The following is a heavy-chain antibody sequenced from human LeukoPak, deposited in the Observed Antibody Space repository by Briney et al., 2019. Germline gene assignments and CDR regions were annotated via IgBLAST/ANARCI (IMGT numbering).Heavy chain of an antibody. V-gene: IGHV1-3*01. CDR1: GYTFTSYA. Sequence: GASVKVSCKASGYTFTSYAMHWVRQAPGQRLEWMGWINAGNGNTKYSQKFQGRVTITRDTSASTAYMELSSLRSEDTAVYYCARLSRGVSSANVFDIWAKGQWSPSLQ. J-gene: IGHJ3*02. CDR3: ARLSRGVSSANVFDI. CDR2: INAGNGNT. D-gene: IGHD3-10*01.